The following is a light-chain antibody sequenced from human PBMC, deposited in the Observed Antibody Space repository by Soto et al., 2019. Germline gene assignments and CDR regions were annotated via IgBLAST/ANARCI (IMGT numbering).Light chain of an antibody. V-gene: IGKV3D-15*01. CDR3: QQHGQWPIT. CDR1: QSVSSN. CDR2: GIS. Sequence: EIVMTQSPATLSVSPGERATLSCRASQSVSSNLAWYQQKPGQAPRLLIYGISKRATDIPDRFSGSGSGTEFTLTISSLQPEDFATYYCQQHGQWPITFGQGTRREIK. J-gene: IGKJ5*01.